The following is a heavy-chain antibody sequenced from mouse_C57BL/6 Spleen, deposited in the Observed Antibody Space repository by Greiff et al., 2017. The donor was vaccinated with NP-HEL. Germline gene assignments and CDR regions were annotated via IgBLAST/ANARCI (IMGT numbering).Heavy chain of an antibody. CDR1: GFSFNTYA. J-gene: IGHJ1*03. CDR2: IRSKSNNYAT. CDR3: VRVYYGNYVGYFDV. D-gene: IGHD2-1*01. Sequence: GGGLVQPKGSLKLSCAASGFSFNTYAMNWVRQAPGKGLDWVARIRSKSNNYATYYAESVKDRFTISRDDSESMLYLQMNNLKTEDTAMYYCVRVYYGNYVGYFDVWGTGTTVTVSS. V-gene: IGHV10-1*01.